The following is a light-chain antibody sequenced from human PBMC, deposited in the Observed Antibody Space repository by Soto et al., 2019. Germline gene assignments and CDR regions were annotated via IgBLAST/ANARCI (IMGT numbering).Light chain of an antibody. CDR2: DNN. V-gene: IGLV1-51*01. J-gene: IGLJ1*01. Sequence: QSVLTQPPSVSAAPGQKVTISCSGSSSNIGNNYVSWYQQLPGTAPKLLIYDNNKRPSGIPDRFSGSKSGTSATLGITGLQTGDEADYYCGTWDSSLSAVVFGTGT. CDR1: SSNIGNNY. CDR3: GTWDSSLSAVV.